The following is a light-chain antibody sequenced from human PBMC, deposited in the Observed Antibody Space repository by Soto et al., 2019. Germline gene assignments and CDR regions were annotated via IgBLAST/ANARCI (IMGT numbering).Light chain of an antibody. CDR2: ETS. J-gene: IGKJ1*01. V-gene: IGKV3-20*01. CDR1: QSVNSNY. CDR3: QQYGSSPT. Sequence: EIVLTQSPGTLSFSPGERATLSCRASQSVNSNYLAWYQQKPGQAPRLLMYETSTRATGIPDRFSGSGSGTDFTLTISRLEPEDFAVYFCQQYGSSPTFGQGTKVDIK.